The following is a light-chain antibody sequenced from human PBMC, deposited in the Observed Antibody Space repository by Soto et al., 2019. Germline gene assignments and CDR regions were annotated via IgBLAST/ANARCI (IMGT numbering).Light chain of an antibody. Sequence: EMVLTQSPGTLSLSPGERATLSCRASQSFSGSELAWYQQKPGQAPRLLIYGVSTRATGIPDRFSGRGSGIDFTLTISRLEPEDFAVYYCQQYAASRTFGQGTKVEIK. J-gene: IGKJ1*01. CDR3: QQYAASRT. CDR2: GVS. CDR1: QSFSGSE. V-gene: IGKV3-20*01.